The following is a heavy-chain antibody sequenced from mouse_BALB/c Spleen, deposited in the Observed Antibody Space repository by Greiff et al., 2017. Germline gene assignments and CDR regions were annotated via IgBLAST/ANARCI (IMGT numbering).Heavy chain of an antibody. CDR3: ARCGNPRYFDD. D-gene: IGHD2-1*01. Sequence: EVMLLESGGDLVKPGGSLQLSCAASGSTFSSHGLSWVRRTLDRRLEWVATHSSGGSYTYYTHSVKWRFTISRDNAKNTLYLQMSSLKSEDTAMYYCARCGNPRYFDDWGQGTTLTGAS. CDR1: GSTFSSHG. J-gene: IGHJ2*01. CDR2: HSSGGSYT. V-gene: IGHV5-6*01.